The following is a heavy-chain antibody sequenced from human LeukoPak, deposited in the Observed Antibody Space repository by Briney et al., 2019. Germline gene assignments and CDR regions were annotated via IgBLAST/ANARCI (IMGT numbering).Heavy chain of an antibody. J-gene: IGHJ4*02. CDR2: ISSGSSSI. CDR1: GFTFSSYW. D-gene: IGHD3-3*01. CDR3: ARGRSDYDFWSGFYNY. Sequence: GGSLRLSCTASGFTFSSYWMHWVRQPPGKGLEWLSYISSGSSSIYYADSVKGRFTISRDNDRNSLYLQMSSLRAEDTAVYYCARGRSDYDFWSGFYNYWGQGSLVTVSS. V-gene: IGHV3-48*04.